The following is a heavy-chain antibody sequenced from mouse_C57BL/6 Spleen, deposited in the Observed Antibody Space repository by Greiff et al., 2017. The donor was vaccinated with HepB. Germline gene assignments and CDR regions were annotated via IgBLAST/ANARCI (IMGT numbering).Heavy chain of an antibody. CDR3: ARDHGNYDYAMDY. CDR1: EFTFSDYG. J-gene: IGHJ4*01. CDR2: ISSGSNTI. V-gene: IGHV5-17*01. Sequence: VQLKESGGGLVKPGGSLKLSCAASEFTFSDYGMHWVRQAPEKVLEWVAYISSGSNTIYYADTVKGRFTISRDNAKNTLFLQMTSLRSEDTAMYYCARDHGNYDYAMDYWGQGTSVTVSS. D-gene: IGHD2-1*01.